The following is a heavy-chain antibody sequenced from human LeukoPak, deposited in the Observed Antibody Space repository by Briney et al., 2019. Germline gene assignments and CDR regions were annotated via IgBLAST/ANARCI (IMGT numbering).Heavy chain of an antibody. CDR2: IYSGGST. Sequence: GGSLRLSCAASGFTVSSNYMSWVRQAPGKGLEWVSVIYSGGSTYYADSVKGRFTISRDNSKNTLYLQMNSLRAEDTAVYYCARTNYDSSGYYYELDYWGQGTLVTVSS. CDR3: ARTNYDSSGYYYELDY. V-gene: IGHV3-53*01. D-gene: IGHD3-22*01. J-gene: IGHJ4*02. CDR1: GFTVSSNY.